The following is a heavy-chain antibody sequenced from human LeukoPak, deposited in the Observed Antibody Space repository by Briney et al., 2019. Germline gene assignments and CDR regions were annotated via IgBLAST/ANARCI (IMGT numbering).Heavy chain of an antibody. CDR1: GGSISSSSYY. D-gene: IGHD6-13*01. CDR3: ARLIYSNNWSAEYFQH. CDR2: IYYSGAT. J-gene: IGHJ1*01. V-gene: IGHV4-39*07. Sequence: SETLSLTCTVSGGSISSSSYYWGWIRQSPGKGLEWIASIYYSGATYYNPSLKSRVTISADTSTNQFSLKLSSVTAADTAVYYCARLIYSNNWSAEYFQHWGQGTLVTVSS.